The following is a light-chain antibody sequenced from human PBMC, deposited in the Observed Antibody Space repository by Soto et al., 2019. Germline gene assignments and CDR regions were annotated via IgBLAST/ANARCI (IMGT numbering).Light chain of an antibody. CDR3: QKYNSAPQT. CDR2: AAS. CDR1: QGISSY. V-gene: IGKV1-27*01. Sequence: DIQRTQSPSSLCAPVGDRVTITCRASQGISSYLAWYQQKPGKVPRLLIYAASTLQSGVPSRFSGSGSGTDFTLTISSLQPEDVATYYCQKYNSAPQTFGGGTKVEIK. J-gene: IGKJ4*01.